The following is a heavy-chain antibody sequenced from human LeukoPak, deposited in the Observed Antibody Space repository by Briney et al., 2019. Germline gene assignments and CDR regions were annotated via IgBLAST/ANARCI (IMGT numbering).Heavy chain of an antibody. V-gene: IGHV1-24*01. J-gene: IGHJ3*02. CDR3: STEFYNSSAYYYVRGVFDI. CDR2: FHPEENET. CDR1: GYTVTELS. D-gene: IGHD3-22*01. Sequence: ASVKVSCKVSGYTVTELSMHWVRQAPGKGLEWMGGFHPEENETVYAQKFQGRVTMTEDTSTDTAYMELSRLRSDDTAVYYCSTEFYNSSAYYYVRGVFDIWGQGTMVTVSS.